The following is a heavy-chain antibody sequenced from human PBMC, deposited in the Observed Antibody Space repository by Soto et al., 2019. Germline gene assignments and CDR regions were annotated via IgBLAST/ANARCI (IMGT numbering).Heavy chain of an antibody. J-gene: IGHJ6*02. Sequence: QVQLVQSGAEVKKPGSSVKVSCKTSGVSFNNNGIGWVRQAPGHGLEWMGGFSRQFGTSNYARKFQGRISITADASTSTGNMELSSLTSEDTAQYYCARVLYYGSGSYSPYGMDVWGQGTTVTVSS. D-gene: IGHD3-10*01. CDR2: FSRQFGTS. V-gene: IGHV1-69*01. CDR1: GVSFNNNG. CDR3: ARVLYYGSGSYSPYGMDV.